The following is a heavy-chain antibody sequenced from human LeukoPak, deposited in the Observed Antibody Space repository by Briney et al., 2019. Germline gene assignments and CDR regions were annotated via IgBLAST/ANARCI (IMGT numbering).Heavy chain of an antibody. Sequence: ASVKVSCKASGGTFSSYAISWVRQAPGQGLEWMGGIIPIFGTANYAQKFQGRVTITADKSTSTAYMEPSSLRSEDTAVYYCAREALYYDILTGYHRGDNFDYWGQGTLVTVSS. CDR2: IIPIFGTA. CDR1: GGTFSSYA. D-gene: IGHD3-9*01. V-gene: IGHV1-69*06. J-gene: IGHJ4*02. CDR3: AREALYYDILTGYHRGDNFDY.